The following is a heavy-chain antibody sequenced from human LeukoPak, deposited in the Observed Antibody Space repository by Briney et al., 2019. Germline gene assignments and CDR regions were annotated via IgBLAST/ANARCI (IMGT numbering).Heavy chain of an antibody. CDR3: ARVLSVSYCDS. CDR2: ISSSSSYI. CDR1: GFTFSSYS. J-gene: IGHJ4*02. Sequence: GRSLRLSCAASGFTFSSYSMNWVRQAPGKGLEWVSSISSSSSYIYYADSVKGRFTISRDNAKNSLYLQMNSLRGEDTAVYYCARVLSVSYCDSWGQGTLVTVSS. V-gene: IGHV3-21*04. D-gene: IGHD2/OR15-2a*01.